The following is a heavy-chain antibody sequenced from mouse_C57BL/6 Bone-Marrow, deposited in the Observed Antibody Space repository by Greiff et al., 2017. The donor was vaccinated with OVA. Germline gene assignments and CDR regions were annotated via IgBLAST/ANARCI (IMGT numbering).Heavy chain of an antibody. Sequence: EVKVVESGGGLVKPGGSLKLSCAASGFTFSDYGMHWVRQAPEKGLEWVAYISSGSSTIYYADTVKGRFTISRDNAKNTLFLQMTSLRSEDTAMYYGARKIYDGYYYAMDYWGQGTSVTVSS. J-gene: IGHJ4*01. V-gene: IGHV5-17*01. CDR1: GFTFSDYG. CDR2: ISSGSSTI. CDR3: ARKIYDGYYYAMDY. D-gene: IGHD2-3*01.